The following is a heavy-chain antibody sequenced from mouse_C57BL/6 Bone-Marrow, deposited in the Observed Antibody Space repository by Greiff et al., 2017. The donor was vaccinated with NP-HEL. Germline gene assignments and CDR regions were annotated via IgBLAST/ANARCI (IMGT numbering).Heavy chain of an antibody. V-gene: IGHV3-6*01. CDR2: ISYDGSN. CDR1: GYSITSGYY. CDR3: AREDWNFDY. J-gene: IGHJ2*01. Sequence: DVKLVESGPGLVKPSQSLSLTCSVTGYSITSGYYWNWIRQFPGNKLEWMGYISYDGSNNYNPSLKNRISITRDTSKNQFFLKLNSVTTEDTATYYCAREDWNFDYWGQGTTLTVSS. D-gene: IGHD4-1*01.